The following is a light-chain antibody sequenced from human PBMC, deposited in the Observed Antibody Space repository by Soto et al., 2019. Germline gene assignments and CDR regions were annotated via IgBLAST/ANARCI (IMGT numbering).Light chain of an antibody. V-gene: IGLV2-14*01. CDR1: SSDIGGYNY. CDR2: EVN. J-gene: IGLJ1*01. Sequence: QSVLTQAASVSGCPGQSITVSCTGTSSDIGGYNYVSWYQHHPGKAPQLIIYEVNLRPSGVSDRFSASKSGDTASLTISGLQAGDEADYYCCSYSTSNTHNYVFGTGTKVTVL. CDR3: CSYSTSNTHNYV.